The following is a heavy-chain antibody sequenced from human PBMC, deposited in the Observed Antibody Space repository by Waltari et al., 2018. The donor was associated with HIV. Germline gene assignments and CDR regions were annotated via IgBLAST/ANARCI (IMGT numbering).Heavy chain of an antibody. V-gene: IGHV4-39*01. CDR3: ARQGRSPRAFDI. J-gene: IGHJ3*02. D-gene: IGHD3-10*01. CDR1: GGSISSGSYF. Sequence: QLQLQESGPGLVKPSETLSLTCTVSGGSISSGSYFWGWIRQPPGKGLEWIGSFYYSGSTYYNPSLKSRVTISVDTSKNQFSLNLSSVTAADTAMYYCARQGRSPRAFDIWGQGTMVTVSS. CDR2: FYYSGST.